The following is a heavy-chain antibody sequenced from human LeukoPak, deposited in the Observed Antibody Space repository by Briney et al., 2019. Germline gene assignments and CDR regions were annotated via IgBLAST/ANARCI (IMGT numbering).Heavy chain of an antibody. V-gene: IGHV3-30-3*01. Sequence: PGGSLRLSCAVSGFAFSSLAMHWVRPAPGKGLEWVAFILYDGNNQYYADSVKGRFTISRDNSKNTLYLQMNNLRAEHTAIYYCARVGSRYCSGANCYDGFWGQGTLVSVSS. CDR1: GFAFSSLA. CDR3: ARVGSRYCSGANCYDGF. D-gene: IGHD2-15*01. J-gene: IGHJ4*02. CDR2: ILYDGNNQ.